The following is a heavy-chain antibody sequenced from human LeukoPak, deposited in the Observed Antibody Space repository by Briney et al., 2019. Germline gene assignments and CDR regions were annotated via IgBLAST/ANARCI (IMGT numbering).Heavy chain of an antibody. Sequence: PSETLSLTCTVSGGSISSSSYYWGWIRQPPGKGLEWIGYIYYSGSTNYNPSLKSRVTISVDTSKNQFSLKLSSVTAADTAVYYCARLGPTTVTTFLDYWGQGTLVTVSS. CDR2: IYYSGST. V-gene: IGHV4-61*05. CDR1: GGSISSSSYY. J-gene: IGHJ4*02. CDR3: ARLGPTTVTTFLDY. D-gene: IGHD4-11*01.